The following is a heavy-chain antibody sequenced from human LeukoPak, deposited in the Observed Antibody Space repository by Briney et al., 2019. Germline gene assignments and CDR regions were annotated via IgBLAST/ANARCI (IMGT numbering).Heavy chain of an antibody. D-gene: IGHD3-3*01. CDR2: ISGGGDRT. J-gene: IGHJ4*02. Sequence: GGSLTLSCAASGFTFSTYAVNWVRQAPGKGLEWVSTISGGGDRTYYADSVKGRFTISRDNAKDSLYLQMNSLRAEDTAVYYCARDPSIPVFLEWLITPGPPDYWGQGTLVTVSS. CDR1: GFTFSTYA. V-gene: IGHV3-21*01. CDR3: ARDPSIPVFLEWLITPGPPDY.